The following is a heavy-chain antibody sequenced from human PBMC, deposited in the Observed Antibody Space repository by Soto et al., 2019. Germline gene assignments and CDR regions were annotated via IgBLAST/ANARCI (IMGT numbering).Heavy chain of an antibody. CDR2: IYPGDSDT. CDR3: ARLPFVELSYYFDY. Sequence: WELLKISCTGSGYSFTSYWNGWVRQMRGKGLEWMGMIYPGDSDTRYSPSFQGQVTISADKSISTAYLQWSSLKASDTAMYYCARLPFVELSYYFDYWGQGTLVTVSS. CDR1: GYSFTSYW. J-gene: IGHJ4*02. V-gene: IGHV5-51*01. D-gene: IGHD3-10*01.